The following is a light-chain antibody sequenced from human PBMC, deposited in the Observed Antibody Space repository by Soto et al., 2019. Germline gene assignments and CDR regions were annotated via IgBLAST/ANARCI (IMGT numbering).Light chain of an antibody. CDR1: SSDVGGYNY. CDR2: DVS. CDR3: SSYTSGSALYV. Sequence: QSVLTQPASVSGSPGQSITISCTGTSSDVGGYNYVSWYQQHPGKAPKLMIYDVSNRPSGVSNRFSGSKSGNTASLTISGLQAEDEDDYYCSSYTSGSALYVFGTGTKLTVL. V-gene: IGLV2-14*01. J-gene: IGLJ1*01.